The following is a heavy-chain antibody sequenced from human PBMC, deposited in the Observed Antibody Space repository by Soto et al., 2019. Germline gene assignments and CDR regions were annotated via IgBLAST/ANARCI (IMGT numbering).Heavy chain of an antibody. CDR2: IYWDDDQ. D-gene: IGHD1-20*01. J-gene: IGHJ3*02. CDR1: GFSLSTSGVG. CDR3: AHSLITGTTPDAFDI. Sequence: QITLKESGPTLVKPTQTLTLTCTFSGFSLSTSGVGVGWIRQPPGKALEWLALIYWDDDQRYSPSLKSRLTITKDTFESKVVLTMTNMDPVDTATYYGAHSLITGTTPDAFDIWCQGTMVTVSS. V-gene: IGHV2-5*02.